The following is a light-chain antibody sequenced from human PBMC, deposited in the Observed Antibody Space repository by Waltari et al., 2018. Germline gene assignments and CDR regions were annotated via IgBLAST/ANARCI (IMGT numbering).Light chain of an antibody. Sequence: IVLTQSPGTLSLSPGERATLSCRASQSVSSNYLGWYQQKPGQQPRLLIYGASSRATGIPDRFSGSGSGTDFTLTISRLEPEDFAVYYCQQYGSSPLTFGGGTKVEIK. CDR2: GAS. V-gene: IGKV3-20*01. CDR3: QQYGSSPLT. J-gene: IGKJ4*01. CDR1: QSVSSNY.